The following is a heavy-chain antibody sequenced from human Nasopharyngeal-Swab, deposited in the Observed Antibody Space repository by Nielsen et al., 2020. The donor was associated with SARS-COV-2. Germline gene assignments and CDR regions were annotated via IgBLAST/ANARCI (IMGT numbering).Heavy chain of an antibody. V-gene: IGHV5-51*01. CDR2: IYPGDSDT. Sequence: GESLKISCKGSGYSFTSYWIGWVRQMPGKGLEWMGIIYPGDSDTRYSPSFQGQVTISADKSISTAYLQWSSLEASDTAMYYCARLVSTTVTTTYFDYWGQGTLVTVSS. J-gene: IGHJ4*02. D-gene: IGHD4-17*01. CDR3: ARLVSTTVTTTYFDY. CDR1: GYSFTSYW.